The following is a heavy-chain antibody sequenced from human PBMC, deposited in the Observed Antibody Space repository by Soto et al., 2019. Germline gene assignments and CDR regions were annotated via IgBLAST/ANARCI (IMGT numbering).Heavy chain of an antibody. CDR3: FGGNGGPQ. Sequence: QSGGSLRLSCATSDFNFRNYWMNWVRQAPGKGLEWVANIKPDGSATYYVDSVKGRFTISRDNVRNSVSLQMNSLRVEDTAVYFCFGGNGGPQWGQGTLVTVSS. V-gene: IGHV3-7*03. CDR1: DFNFRNYW. J-gene: IGHJ4*02. D-gene: IGHD3-16*01. CDR2: IKPDGSAT.